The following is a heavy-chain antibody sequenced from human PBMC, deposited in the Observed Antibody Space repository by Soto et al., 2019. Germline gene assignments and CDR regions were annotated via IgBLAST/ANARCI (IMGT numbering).Heavy chain of an antibody. Sequence: QVRLVQSGAEVKKPGASVNVSCKTSGYTFTRNGISWVRQAPGQGLEWMGWISPNSGNIKYAQKLQGRVIMTTDTSTSTAYMELRSLRPDDTAVYYCVKDRDSNSWPSRDVWGPGTTVTVSS. CDR3: VKDRDSNSWPSRDV. CDR2: ISPNSGNI. V-gene: IGHV1-18*01. J-gene: IGHJ6*02. CDR1: GYTFTRNG. D-gene: IGHD3-22*01.